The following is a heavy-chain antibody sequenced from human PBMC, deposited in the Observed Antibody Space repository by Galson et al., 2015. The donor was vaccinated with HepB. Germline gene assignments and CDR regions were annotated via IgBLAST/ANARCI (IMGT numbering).Heavy chain of an antibody. D-gene: IGHD6-19*01. CDR3: AREGLSSGLED. CDR2: INPNSGDT. Sequence: SVKVSCKASGYIFTGYYMHWVRQAPGQGLEWMGWINPNSGDTNYARKFQGRVTMSRDTSISTAHMELTGLRSDDTAMYYCAREGLSSGLEDWGQGTLVTVSS. CDR1: GYIFTGYY. V-gene: IGHV1-2*02. J-gene: IGHJ4*02.